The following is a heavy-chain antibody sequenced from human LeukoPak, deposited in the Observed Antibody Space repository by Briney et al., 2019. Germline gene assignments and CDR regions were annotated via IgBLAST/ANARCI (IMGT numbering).Heavy chain of an antibody. CDR1: GFTFSSYE. J-gene: IGHJ6*03. Sequence: GGSLRLSCAASGFTFSSYEMNWVRQAPGKGLEWVSYISSSGSTIYYADSVKGRFTISRDNAKNSLYMQMNSLRAEDTAFYYCARDRGRYNWNDGSYYYYMDVWGKGTTVTVSS. D-gene: IGHD1-20*01. CDR3: ARDRGRYNWNDGSYYYYMDV. CDR2: ISSSGSTI. V-gene: IGHV3-48*03.